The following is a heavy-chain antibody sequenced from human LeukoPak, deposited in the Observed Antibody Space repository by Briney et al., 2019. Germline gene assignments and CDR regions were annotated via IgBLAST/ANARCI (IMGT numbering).Heavy chain of an antibody. CDR2: INPSGGST. J-gene: IGHJ4*02. CDR3: ARVARDSSSWYLRYFDY. CDR1: GYTFTSYY. Sequence: ASVKVSCKASGYTFTSYYMHWVRQAPGQGLEWMGIINPSGGSTSYAQKFQGRVTMTRDTSISTAYMELSRLRSDDTAVYYCARVARDSSSWYLRYFDYWGQGTLVTVSS. D-gene: IGHD6-13*01. V-gene: IGHV1-46*01.